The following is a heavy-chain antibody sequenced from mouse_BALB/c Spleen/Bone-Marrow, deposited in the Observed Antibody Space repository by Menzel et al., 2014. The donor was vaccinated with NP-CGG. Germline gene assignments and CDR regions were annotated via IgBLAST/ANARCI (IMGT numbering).Heavy chain of an antibody. Sequence: DVHLVESGGGLVRPGGSRKPSCAASGFTSSSFAMHWVRQAPEKGLEWVAYISSGSSTIYYADTVMGRFTISRDNPKNTLFLQMTSLRSEDTAMYYCARSGSSSGYFDYWGQGTTLTVSS. CDR2: ISSGSSTI. J-gene: IGHJ2*01. D-gene: IGHD1-1*01. V-gene: IGHV5-17*02. CDR1: GFTSSSFA. CDR3: ARSGSSSGYFDY.